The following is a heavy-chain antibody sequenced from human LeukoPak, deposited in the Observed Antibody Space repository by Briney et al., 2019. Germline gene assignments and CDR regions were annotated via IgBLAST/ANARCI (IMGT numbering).Heavy chain of an antibody. J-gene: IGHJ4*02. Sequence: GGSLRLSCAASGFTFSSYAMSWVRQAPGKGLEWVSAISGSGGSTYYADSVKGRFTISRDNSKNSLYLQMNSLRAEDTAVYYCAKDRLSWELLASTPSDYWGQGTLVTVSS. CDR1: GFTFSSYA. CDR2: ISGSGGST. CDR3: AKDRLSWELLASTPSDY. D-gene: IGHD1-26*01. V-gene: IGHV3-23*01.